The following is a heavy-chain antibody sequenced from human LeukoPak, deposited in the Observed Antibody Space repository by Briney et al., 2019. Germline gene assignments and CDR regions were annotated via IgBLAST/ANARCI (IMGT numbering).Heavy chain of an antibody. CDR1: GFTFDDYA. J-gene: IGHJ3*02. Sequence: PGRSLRLSCAASGFTFDDYAMHWVRQAPGKGLEWVSGISWNSGSIGYADSVKGRFTISRDNAKNSLYLQMNSLRAEDMALYYCAKTRLRQQLVTEGAFDIWGQGTMVTVSS. CDR3: AKTRLRQQLVTEGAFDI. CDR2: ISWNSGSI. V-gene: IGHV3-9*03. D-gene: IGHD6-13*01.